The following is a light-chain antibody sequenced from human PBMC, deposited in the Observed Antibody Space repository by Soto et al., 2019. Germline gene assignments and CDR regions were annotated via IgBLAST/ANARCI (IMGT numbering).Light chain of an antibody. CDR1: QSIFYSSNNKNY. V-gene: IGKV4-1*01. CDR3: QQYYNTPLT. Sequence: DIVMTQSPDSLSVSLGERAVINCKSSQSIFYSSNNKNYLAWYQQKPRQPPKLLIYWASTRESGVPDRFSGSGSGTDFTLTISSLQAEDVAVYYCQQYYNTPLTFGGGTKVEIK. CDR2: WAS. J-gene: IGKJ4*01.